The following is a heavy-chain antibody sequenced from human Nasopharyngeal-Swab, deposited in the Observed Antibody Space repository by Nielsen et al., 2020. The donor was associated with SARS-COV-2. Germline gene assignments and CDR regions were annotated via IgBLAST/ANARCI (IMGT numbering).Heavy chain of an antibody. D-gene: IGHD2-15*01. J-gene: IGHJ4*02. CDR3: TRCGGGCYSGRDY. CDR1: GFTFSDSA. V-gene: IGHV3-73*01. Sequence: GGSLRLSCAASGFTFSDSAIHWVRQASGKGLEWVGRSRSKGNNYATAYAASVKGRFIIFSDDPTNTAYLQMNSLKTEDTAVYYCTRCGGGCYSGRDYWGQGTLVTVSS. CDR2: SRSKGNNYAT.